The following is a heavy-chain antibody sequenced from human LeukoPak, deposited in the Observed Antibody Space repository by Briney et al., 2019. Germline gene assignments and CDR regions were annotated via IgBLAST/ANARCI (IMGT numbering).Heavy chain of an antibody. V-gene: IGHV3-21*01. CDR2: ISSSSSYI. D-gene: IGHD3-16*01. CDR1: GFTFSSYS. J-gene: IGHJ4*02. CDR3: ARGGEADY. Sequence: GGSLRLSCAASGFTFSSYSMNWVRQAPGKGLEWVSSISSSSSYIYYVDSVKGRFTISRDNAKNSLYLQMNSLRAEDTAVYYCARGGEADYWGQGTLVTVSS.